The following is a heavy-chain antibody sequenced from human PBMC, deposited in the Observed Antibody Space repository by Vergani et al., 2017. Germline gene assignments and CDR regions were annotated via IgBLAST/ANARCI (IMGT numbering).Heavy chain of an antibody. CDR1: GFTVSSYA. CDR2: ISGSGGRT. Sequence: EVQLLESGGGLVQPGGSLRLSCAASGFTVSSYAMSWGSKAPGKGLEWVSAISGSGGRTYYADSVKGRFTISRDNSKNTLYLQMNSLRAEDTAVYYCAKDRYGDYEDNWGQGTLVTVSS. J-gene: IGHJ4*02. D-gene: IGHD4-17*01. CDR3: AKDRYGDYEDN. V-gene: IGHV3-23*01.